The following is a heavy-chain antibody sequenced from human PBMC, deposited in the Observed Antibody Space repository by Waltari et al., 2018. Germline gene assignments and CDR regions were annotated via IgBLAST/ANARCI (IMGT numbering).Heavy chain of an antibody. Sequence: EVQLVQSGAEVKKPGESLKISCKGSGYSFTSYWIGWVRQMPGKGLEWMGIIYPGDSDTRYSPSFQGQVTISADKSISTAYLQWSSLKASDTAMYYCARGPPVNVEVPEYFDLWGRGTLVTVSS. J-gene: IGHJ2*01. V-gene: IGHV5-51*03. CDR3: ARGPPVNVEVPEYFDL. CDR2: IYPGDSDT. CDR1: GYSFTSYW.